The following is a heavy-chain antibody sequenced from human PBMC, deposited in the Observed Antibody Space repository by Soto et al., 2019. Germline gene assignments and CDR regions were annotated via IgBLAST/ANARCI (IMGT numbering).Heavy chain of an antibody. V-gene: IGHV1-2*04. CDR2: INPNSGGT. J-gene: IGHJ4*02. D-gene: IGHD6-19*01. CDR1: GYTFTGYY. Sequence: ASVKVSCKASGYTFTGYYMHWVRQAPGQGLEWMGWINPNSGGTNYAQKFQGWVTMTRDTSVSTAYMELSRLRSDDTAVYYCARPIAVAGLDYWGQGTLVTVSS. CDR3: ARPIAVAGLDY.